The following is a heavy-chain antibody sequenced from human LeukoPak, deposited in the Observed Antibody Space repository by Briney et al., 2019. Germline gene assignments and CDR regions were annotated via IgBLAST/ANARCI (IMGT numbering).Heavy chain of an antibody. J-gene: IGHJ6*03. Sequence: GGSLRLSCAASGFTFSGSAMHWVRQASGKGLEWVGRIRSKANSYATAYAASVKGRFTISRDDSKNTAYLQMSSLKTEDTAVYYCTRSPEHYYYYYMDDWGKGTTVTVSS. CDR2: IRSKANSYAT. CDR3: TRSPEHYYYYYMDD. V-gene: IGHV3-73*01. CDR1: GFTFSGSA.